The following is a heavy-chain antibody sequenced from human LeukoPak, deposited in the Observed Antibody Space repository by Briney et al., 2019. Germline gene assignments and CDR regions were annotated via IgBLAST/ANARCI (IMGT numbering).Heavy chain of an antibody. J-gene: IGHJ4*02. CDR3: ATLSGDSHGYDY. D-gene: IGHD5-18*01. Sequence: GGSLRLSCAAAGFSFSTYSMNWVRQTPGKGLEWVSSISRTSSYIYYADSVKGRFTISRDNSKNTLYLQINSLRAEDTAVYYCATLSGDSHGYDYWGLGTLVTVSS. CDR1: GFSFSTYS. CDR2: ISRTSSYI. V-gene: IGHV3-21*01.